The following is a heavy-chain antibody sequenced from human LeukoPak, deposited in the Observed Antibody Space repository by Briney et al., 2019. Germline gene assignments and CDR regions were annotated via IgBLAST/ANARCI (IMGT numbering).Heavy chain of an antibody. J-gene: IGHJ5*02. CDR1: GFTFSRYW. CDR3: ARLVVVVAATALRWFDP. CDR2: IKQDGSEK. Sequence: GGSLRLSCAASGFTFSRYWMSWVRQAPGKGLEWVANIKQDGSEKYYVDSVKGRFTISRDNAKNSLYLQMNSLRAEDTAVYYCARLVVVVAATALRWFDPWGQGTLVTVSS. V-gene: IGHV3-7*05. D-gene: IGHD2-15*01.